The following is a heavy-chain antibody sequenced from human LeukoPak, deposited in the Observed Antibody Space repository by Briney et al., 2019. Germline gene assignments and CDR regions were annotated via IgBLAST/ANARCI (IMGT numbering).Heavy chain of an antibody. D-gene: IGHD3-22*01. CDR1: GGSIDITNY. J-gene: IGHJ4*02. V-gene: IGHV4-4*02. CDR3: TREDRPFCPFAY. Sequence: SGTLSLTSGVSGGSIDITNYWSWVRQAPGKGLEWIGEISHDGTTNYNPSLRSRVAMSLDRANNQLSLSLTSVTAADTAVYYCTREDRPFCPFAYWGQGVLVTVSS. CDR2: ISHDGTT.